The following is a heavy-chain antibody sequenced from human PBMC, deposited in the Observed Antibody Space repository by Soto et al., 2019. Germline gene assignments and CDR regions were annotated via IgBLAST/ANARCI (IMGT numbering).Heavy chain of an antibody. V-gene: IGHV3-33*01. CDR3: ARDYDSSGYPRYYFDY. CDR1: GFTFSSYG. J-gene: IGHJ4*02. Sequence: GGSLRLSCAAPGFTFSSYGMHWVHQAPGKGLEWVAVIWYDGSNKYYADSVKGRFTISRDNSKNTLYLQMNSLRAEDTAVYYCARDYDSSGYPRYYFDYWGQGTLVTVSS. D-gene: IGHD3-22*01. CDR2: IWYDGSNK.